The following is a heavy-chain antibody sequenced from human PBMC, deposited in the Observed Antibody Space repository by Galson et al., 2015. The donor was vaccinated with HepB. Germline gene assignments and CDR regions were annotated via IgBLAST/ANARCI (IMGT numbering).Heavy chain of an antibody. V-gene: IGHV3-21*01. CDR2: ISSSSSYI. J-gene: IGHJ6*02. Sequence: SLRLSCAASGFTFSSYSMNWVRQAPGKGLEWVSSISSSSSYIYYADSVKGRFTISRDNAKNSLYLQMNSLRAEDTAVYYCARATVTTSLMDVWGQGTTVTVSS. D-gene: IGHD4-17*01. CDR3: ARATVTTSLMDV. CDR1: GFTFSSYS.